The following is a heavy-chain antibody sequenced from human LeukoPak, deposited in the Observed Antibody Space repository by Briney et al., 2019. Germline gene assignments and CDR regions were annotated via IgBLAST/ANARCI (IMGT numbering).Heavy chain of an antibody. V-gene: IGHV3-23*01. CDR1: GFTFSSYG. Sequence: GGSLGLSCAASGFTFSSYGMSWVRQAPGKGLEWVSGIRGSGDSTTYADSVKGRFTVSRDNSKNTLYLQMSSLRAEDTAVYYCAKGHYDGGPYYYFDYWGQGTLVTVSS. D-gene: IGHD3-22*01. J-gene: IGHJ4*02. CDR2: IRGSGDST. CDR3: AKGHYDGGPYYYFDY.